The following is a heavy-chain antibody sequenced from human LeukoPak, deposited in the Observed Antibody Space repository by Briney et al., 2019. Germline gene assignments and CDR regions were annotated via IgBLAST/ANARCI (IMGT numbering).Heavy chain of an antibody. J-gene: IGHJ4*02. Sequence: GGSLRLSCAASGFTFSSYAMSWVRQAPGKGLDWVSAISGGGAGVSTYYADSVKGRFTISRDNSKNTLYLQMNSLRAEDTAVYYCARGQNHYDILTGYYSPPDDYWGQGTLVTVSS. CDR1: GFTFSSYA. D-gene: IGHD3-9*01. CDR2: ISGGGAGVST. CDR3: ARGQNHYDILTGYYSPPDDY. V-gene: IGHV3-23*01.